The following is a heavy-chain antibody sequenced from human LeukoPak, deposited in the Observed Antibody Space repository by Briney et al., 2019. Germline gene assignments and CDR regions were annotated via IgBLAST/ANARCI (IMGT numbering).Heavy chain of an antibody. D-gene: IGHD3-3*01. CDR1: GFIFRSYA. CDR3: ATFGVIVRNNYLDY. V-gene: IGHV3-23*01. CDR2: ITANGDTT. J-gene: IGHJ4*02. Sequence: GGSLRLSCVGSGFIFRSYAVTWVRQAPGKGLDWVSSITANGDTTYYADSVKGRFTISRDNSKNTLYLQMSSLRVEDTAVYYCATFGVIVRNNYLDYWGQGALVAVSS.